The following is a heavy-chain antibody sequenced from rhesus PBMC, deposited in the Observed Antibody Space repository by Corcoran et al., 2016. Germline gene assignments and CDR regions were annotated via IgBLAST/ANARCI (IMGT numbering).Heavy chain of an antibody. J-gene: IGHJ4*01. Sequence: QVQLVQSGAEVKKPGASVKLSCKASGYTSSIYAISWARQAPGQGLEWMGGIIPLVGITNYAQKFQGIVTITADPSTSTAYMELSSLRSEDTAVYYCARGQSGYNFWSGYYTGDYWGQGVLVTVSS. CDR1: GYTSSIYA. CDR2: IIPLVGIT. D-gene: IGHD3-3*01. V-gene: IGHV1-151*01. CDR3: ARGQSGYNFWSGYYTGDY.